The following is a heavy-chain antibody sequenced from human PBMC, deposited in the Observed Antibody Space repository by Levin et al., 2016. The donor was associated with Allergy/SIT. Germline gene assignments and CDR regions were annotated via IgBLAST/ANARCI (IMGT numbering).Heavy chain of an antibody. V-gene: IGHV4-61*02. J-gene: IGHJ6*02. CDR2: IYTSGST. D-gene: IGHD4-11*01. CDR1: GGSISSGSYY. Sequence: SETLSLTCTVSGGSISSGSYYWSWIRQPAGKGLEWIGRIYTSGSTNYNPSLKSRVTISVDTSKNQFSLKLSSVTAADTAVYYCVSFYSNDDYYYYGMDVWGQGTTVTVSS. CDR3: VSFYSNDDYYYYGMDV.